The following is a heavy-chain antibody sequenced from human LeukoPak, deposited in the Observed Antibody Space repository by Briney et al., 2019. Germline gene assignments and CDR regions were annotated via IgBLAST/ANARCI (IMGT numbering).Heavy chain of an antibody. Sequence: GGSLRLSCAASGFTFSSYAMSWVRQAPGKGLEWVSAISGSGGSTYYADSVKGRFTISRDNSKNTLYLQMNSLRAEDTAVYYCAAKMSRTAATYGMDVWGQGTTVTVSS. V-gene: IGHV3-23*01. CDR1: GFTFSSYA. D-gene: IGHD6-13*01. J-gene: IGHJ6*02. CDR2: ISGSGGST. CDR3: AAKMSRTAATYGMDV.